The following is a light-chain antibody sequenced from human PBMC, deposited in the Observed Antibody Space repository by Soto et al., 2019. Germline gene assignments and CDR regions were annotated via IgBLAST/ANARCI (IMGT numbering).Light chain of an antibody. Sequence: DIQMTQSPSTLSASVGDRVTITCRASHSLNNDLAWYQQRPGKAPSLLITDASKLESGVPPRFNGSRSETEFTLTIRNLQPDDFATYYCQHYNSYSEAFGQGTKVDIK. CDR3: QHYNSYSEA. J-gene: IGKJ1*01. CDR2: DAS. CDR1: HSLNND. V-gene: IGKV1-5*01.